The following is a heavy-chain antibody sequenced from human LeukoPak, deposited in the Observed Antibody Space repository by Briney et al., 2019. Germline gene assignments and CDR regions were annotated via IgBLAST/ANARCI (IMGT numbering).Heavy chain of an antibody. CDR3: VRDMDRGQWLVRPYN. D-gene: IGHD6-19*01. CDR1: GYIFIGYY. CDR2: IDPKSGST. V-gene: IGHV1-2*02. J-gene: IGHJ4*02. Sequence: ASVKVSCKTSGYIFIGYYMHWVRQAPGQGLEWMGWIDPKSGSTKYAQKFQGRVTMTRDMSINTAYMDLRRLKSDDTAVYYCVRDMDRGQWLVRPYNWGQGTLVTVSS.